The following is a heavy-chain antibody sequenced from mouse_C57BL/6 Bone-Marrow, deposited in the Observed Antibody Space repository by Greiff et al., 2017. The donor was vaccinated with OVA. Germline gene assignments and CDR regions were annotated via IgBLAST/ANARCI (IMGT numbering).Heavy chain of an antibody. J-gene: IGHJ2*01. D-gene: IGHD2-3*01. Sequence: EVQLQQSGTVLARPGASVKLSCTTSGYTFTSYWMHWVQQRPGQGLEWVGAICPGDSDTSYTQTFKGQATLSAVTAASTTYKELRSLTKEDSTAEYCQIYYGYYRKNYFDDWGKGTTLTVSS. CDR2: ICPGDSDT. V-gene: IGHV1-5*01. CDR1: GYTFTSYW. CDR3: QIYYGYYRKNYFDD.